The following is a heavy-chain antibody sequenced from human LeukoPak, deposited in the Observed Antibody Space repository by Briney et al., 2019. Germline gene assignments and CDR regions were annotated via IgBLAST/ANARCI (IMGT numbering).Heavy chain of an antibody. J-gene: IGHJ4*02. Sequence: GGSLRLSCAASGFTFNTHGMTWVRQAPGMGLEWVSTITSDQKTYYADSVKGRFTISRDNSKNTLYLQMNSLRAEDTAVYYCAKVAGRDGYNYYFDYWGQGTLVTVSS. CDR1: GFTFNTHG. D-gene: IGHD5-24*01. CDR3: AKVAGRDGYNYYFDY. CDR2: ITSDQKT. V-gene: IGHV3-23*01.